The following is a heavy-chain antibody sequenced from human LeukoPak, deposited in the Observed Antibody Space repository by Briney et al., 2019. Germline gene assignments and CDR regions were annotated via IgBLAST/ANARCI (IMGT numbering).Heavy chain of an antibody. D-gene: IGHD2-21*02. Sequence: GGSLRLSCAASGFTVSNNYMSWVRQAPGKGLEWVSVIYSGGSTYYADSVKGRFTISRDNSKNTLYLQMNSLRAEDTAVYYCARDSRYCGGDCGNWFDPWGQGTLVTVSS. CDR3: ARDSRYCGGDCGNWFDP. CDR1: GFTVSNNY. CDR2: IYSGGST. V-gene: IGHV3-66*01. J-gene: IGHJ5*02.